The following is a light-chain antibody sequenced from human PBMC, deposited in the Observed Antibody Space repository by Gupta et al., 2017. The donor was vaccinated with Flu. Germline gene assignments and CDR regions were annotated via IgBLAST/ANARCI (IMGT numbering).Light chain of an antibody. CDR2: GAS. CDR1: QSVSFN. CDR3: TQDDYWPWT. Sequence: ERVTVTQSPATLSVTPGDRATLSCRTSQSVSFNLAWYQQKPGQAPRLVIYGASTRATGVPARFSGSGSQTEFTLTISSLQSEDFAVYYCTQDDYWPWTFGQGTKVEIK. V-gene: IGKV3-15*01. J-gene: IGKJ1*01.